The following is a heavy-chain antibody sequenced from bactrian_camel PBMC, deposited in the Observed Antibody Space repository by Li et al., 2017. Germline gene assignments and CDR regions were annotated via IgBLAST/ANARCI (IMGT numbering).Heavy chain of an antibody. D-gene: IGHD3*01. Sequence: HVQLVESGGGAVQTGGSLRLTCTAVGLTFEGGNQGWYRETPGNEFEMVSSIAPDGSRWYADSVQGRFTISRNVLPERLSLQMTRLKAEDTAMYYCAAGPDVGREKHLTADQVLSIRRNNFWGQG. CDR3: AAGPDVGREKHLTADQVLSIRRNNF. J-gene: IGHJ4*01. V-gene: IGHV3S55*01. CDR1: GLTFEGGN. CDR2: IAPDGSR.